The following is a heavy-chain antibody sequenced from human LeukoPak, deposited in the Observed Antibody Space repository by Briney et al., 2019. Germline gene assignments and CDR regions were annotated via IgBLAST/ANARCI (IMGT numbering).Heavy chain of an antibody. CDR2: MSYSGRT. D-gene: IGHD6-13*01. Sequence: SETLSLICNVSGASINAYYWTWIRQSPEKGLEWIASMSYSGRTDSNPSLKSRVSMSVGPSKSQFSLRLTSVTAADTAIYYCAQQVAGTSNSFDVWGQGTFVAVSS. CDR3: AQQVAGTSNSFDV. J-gene: IGHJ3*01. CDR1: GASINAYY. V-gene: IGHV4-59*01.